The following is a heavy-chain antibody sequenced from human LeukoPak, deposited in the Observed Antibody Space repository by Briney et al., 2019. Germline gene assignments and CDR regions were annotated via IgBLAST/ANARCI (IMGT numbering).Heavy chain of an antibody. V-gene: IGHV4-34*01. J-gene: IGHJ4*02. CDR1: GGSFSGYY. Sequence: ASETLSLTCAVYGGSFSGYYWSWIRQPPGKGLEWIGEINRSGSTNYNPSLKSRVTISVDTSKNQFSLKLSSVTAADTAVYYCARGLRFGRGRFDYWGQGTLVTVSS. CDR2: INRSGST. D-gene: IGHD3-10*01. CDR3: ARGLRFGRGRFDY.